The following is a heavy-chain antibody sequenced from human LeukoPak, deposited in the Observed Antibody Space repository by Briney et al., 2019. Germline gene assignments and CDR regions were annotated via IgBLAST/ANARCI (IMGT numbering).Heavy chain of an antibody. CDR2: ISGSGSST. D-gene: IGHD3-10*01. Sequence: GGSLRLSCAASGFTFSNYAMSWVRQAPGKGLEWVSGISGSGSSTYYADSVKGRVTISRDNSKNMMYLQMNSLRAEDTALYYCAKDYYGSGSHYKEYWGQGTLVTVSS. CDR3: AKDYYGSGSHYKEY. J-gene: IGHJ4*02. V-gene: IGHV3-23*01. CDR1: GFTFSNYA.